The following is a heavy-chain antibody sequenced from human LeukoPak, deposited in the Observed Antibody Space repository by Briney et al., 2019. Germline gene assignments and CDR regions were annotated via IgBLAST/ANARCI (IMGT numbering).Heavy chain of an antibody. V-gene: IGHV3-48*03. Sequence: PGGPLRLSCAASGFTFSSYEMNWVRQAPGKGLEWVSYISSSGSTIYYADSVRGRFTISRDNAKNSLYLQMNSLRAEDTAVYYCARGGEEYQLLYNYYYYYMDVWGKGTTVTVSS. J-gene: IGHJ6*03. CDR1: GFTFSSYE. CDR3: ARGGEEYQLLYNYYYYYMDV. CDR2: ISSSGSTI. D-gene: IGHD2-2*02.